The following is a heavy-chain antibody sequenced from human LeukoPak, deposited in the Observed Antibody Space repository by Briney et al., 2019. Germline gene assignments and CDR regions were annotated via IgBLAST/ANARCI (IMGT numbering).Heavy chain of an antibody. D-gene: IGHD3-22*01. CDR1: GGSISSGSYY. V-gene: IGHV4-61*02. CDR2: IYTSGNT. J-gene: IGHJ4*02. CDR3: ASYYYDSSGYYYY. Sequence: SETLSLTCTVSGGSISSGSYYWSWIRQPAGKGLEWIGRIYTSGNTNYNPSLKSRVTISVDTSKNQFSLKLSSVTAADTAVYYCASYYYDSSGYYYYWGQGTLVTVSS.